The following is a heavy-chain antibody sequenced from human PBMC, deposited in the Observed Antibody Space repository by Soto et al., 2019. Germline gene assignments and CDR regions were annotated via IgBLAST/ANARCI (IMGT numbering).Heavy chain of an antibody. CDR2: ISYDGSNK. J-gene: IGHJ5*02. V-gene: IGHV3-30-3*01. CDR3: ARLDIVGATGPRDT. CDR1: GFIFSSYS. Sequence: PGGSLRLSCAASGFIFSSYSMNWVRQAPGKGLEWVAFISYDGSNKNYAEFVKGRFTISRDNSKNTLYLQMNSLRTEDTAVYYCARLDIVGATGPRDTWGQGALVTVS. D-gene: IGHD1-26*01.